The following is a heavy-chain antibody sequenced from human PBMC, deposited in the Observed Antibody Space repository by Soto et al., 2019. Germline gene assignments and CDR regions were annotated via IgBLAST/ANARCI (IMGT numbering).Heavy chain of an antibody. CDR1: GFSFSTYG. D-gene: IGHD6-19*01. CDR3: ATLMAVAGPVWGRAFDH. J-gene: IGHJ4*02. CDR2: LKNGGT. V-gene: IGHV3-23*01. Sequence: EVQLLESGGGLVQPGGSLRLSCAASGFSFSTYGMNWVRQAPGKGLEWVSSLKNGGTYYAESVKGRFTISRDNSKNTLSLQMNSLTVEDTATYFCATLMAVAGPVWGRAFDHWGQGTLVAVSS.